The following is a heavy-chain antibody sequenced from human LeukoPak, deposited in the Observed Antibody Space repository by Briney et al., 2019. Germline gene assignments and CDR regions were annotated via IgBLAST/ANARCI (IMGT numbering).Heavy chain of an antibody. V-gene: IGHV3-23*01. D-gene: IGHD3-3*01. CDR2: ISGDGATT. J-gene: IGHJ4*02. Sequence: PGGSLRLSCAASGFTFRSFALSWVRQAPGKGLEWVSTISGDGATTYSADSVKGRFIISRDTSKKTLYLQMNSLRVEDTAVYYCATAPHYDSWSDYHWGQGTLVTVSS. CDR3: ATAPHYDSWSDYH. CDR1: GFTFRSFA.